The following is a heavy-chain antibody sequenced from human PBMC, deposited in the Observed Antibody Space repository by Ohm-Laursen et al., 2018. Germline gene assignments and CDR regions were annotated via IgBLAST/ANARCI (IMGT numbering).Heavy chain of an antibody. Sequence: GSLRLSCAASGFTFSSYAMSWVRQAPGKGLEWVSSISSSSSYIYYADSVKGRFTISRDNAKNSLYLQMNSLRAEDTAVYYCARGLFVSTGVGDYWGQGTLVTVSS. CDR3: ARGLFVSTGVGDY. CDR1: GFTFSSYA. CDR2: ISSSSSYI. V-gene: IGHV3-21*01. J-gene: IGHJ4*02. D-gene: IGHD5/OR15-5a*01.